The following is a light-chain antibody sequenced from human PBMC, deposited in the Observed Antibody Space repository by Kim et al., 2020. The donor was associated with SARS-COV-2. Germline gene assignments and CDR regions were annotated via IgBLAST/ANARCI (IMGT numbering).Light chain of an antibody. V-gene: IGKV3-20*01. CDR1: QSVSSNY. J-gene: IGKJ1*01. CDR3: QQYSSSPAT. CDR2: GAS. Sequence: PGGRATLSCRARQSVSSNYCAWYQQKPGQAPRLLIYGASSRTTGIPDRFSGSGSGTDFTLTITRLEPEDFAVYYCQQYSSSPATFGQGTKVDIK.